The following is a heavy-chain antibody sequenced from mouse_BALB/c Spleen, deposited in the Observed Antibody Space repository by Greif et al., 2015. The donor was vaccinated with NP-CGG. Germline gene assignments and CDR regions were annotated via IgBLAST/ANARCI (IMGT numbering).Heavy chain of an antibody. J-gene: IGHJ2*01. V-gene: IGHV1S22*01. D-gene: IGHD2-1*01. CDR1: GYTFTSYW. CDR3: TRLGNYGY. CDR2: IYPGSGST. Sequence: LQQSGSELVRPGASVKLSCKASGYTFTSYWMHWVKQRPGQGLEWIGNIYPGSGSTNYGEKFKSKATLTVDTSSSTAYMQLSSLTSEDSAVYYCTRLGNYGYWGQGTTLTVSS.